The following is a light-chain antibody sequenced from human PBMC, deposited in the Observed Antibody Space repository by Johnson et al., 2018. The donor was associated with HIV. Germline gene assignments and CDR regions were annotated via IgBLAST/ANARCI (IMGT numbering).Light chain of an antibody. CDR2: ENN. J-gene: IGLJ1*01. CDR1: RSNTRSNY. V-gene: IGLV1-51*02. CDR3: GTWDSSLSAYV. Sequence: QSVLTQPPSVSAAPGQKVTISCSGSRSNTRSNYASWYQQLPGTAPKLLIYENNKRPSGIPDRFSGSKSGTSVTLGITRLQTGDEADYYCGTWDSSLSAYVCGTLIRVTFL.